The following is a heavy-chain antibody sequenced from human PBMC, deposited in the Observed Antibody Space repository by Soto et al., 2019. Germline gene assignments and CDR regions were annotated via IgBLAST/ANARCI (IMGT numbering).Heavy chain of an antibody. V-gene: IGHV4-39*01. CDR2: IYYSGST. J-gene: IGHJ4*02. CDR1: GGSISSSSYY. CDR3: ASHNYYDYIWGSYRYTGQNDY. Sequence: SETLSLTCTVXGGSISSSSYYWGWIRQPPGKGLEWIGSIYYSGSTYYNPSLKSRVTISVDTSKNQFSLKLSSVTAADTAVYYCASHNYYDYIWGSYRYTGQNDYWGQGTLVTVSS. D-gene: IGHD3-16*02.